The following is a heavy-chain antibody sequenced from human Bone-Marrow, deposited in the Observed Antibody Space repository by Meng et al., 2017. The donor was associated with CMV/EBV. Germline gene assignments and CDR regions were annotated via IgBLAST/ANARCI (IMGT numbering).Heavy chain of an antibody. Sequence: GESLKISCAASGFTFSSYWMHWVRQAPGKGLVWVSRINSDGSSTSYADSVKGRFTISRDNSKNTLYLQMNSLRAEDTAVYYCAREDYDFWSGYYYYYYYGMDVWGQGTTVTVSS. CDR1: GFTFSSYW. V-gene: IGHV3-74*01. CDR2: INSDGSST. D-gene: IGHD3-3*01. CDR3: AREDYDFWSGYYYYYYYGMDV. J-gene: IGHJ6*02.